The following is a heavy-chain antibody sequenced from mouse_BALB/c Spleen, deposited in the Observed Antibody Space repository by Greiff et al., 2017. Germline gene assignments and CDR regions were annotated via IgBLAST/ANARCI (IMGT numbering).Heavy chain of an antibody. CDR3: ARDTGRYEMDY. Sequence: EVKLVESGGGLVKPGGSLKLSCAASGFTFSSYAMSWVRQSPEKRLEWVAEISSGGSYTYYPDTVTGRFTISRDNAKNTLYLEMSSLRSEDTAMYYCARDTGRYEMDYWGQGTSVTVSS. CDR1: GFTFSSYA. J-gene: IGHJ4*01. CDR2: ISSGGSYT. D-gene: IGHD2-14*01. V-gene: IGHV5-9-4*01.